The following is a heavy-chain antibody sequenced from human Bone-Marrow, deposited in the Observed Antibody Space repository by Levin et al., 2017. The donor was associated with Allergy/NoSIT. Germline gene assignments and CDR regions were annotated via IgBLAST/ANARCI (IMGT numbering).Heavy chain of an antibody. CDR3: ARDLHGMPKTGTYYYYGMDV. J-gene: IGHJ6*02. CDR1: GYTFTGYY. Sequence: GESLKISCKTSGYTFTGYYIHWVRQAPGQGLEWMGWINGDTGGMMYAQKFKGRVTMTRDTSINTAYMELSRLSSDDTAVYYCARDLHGMPKTGTYYYYGMDVWGQGTTVTVSS. CDR2: INGDTGGM. V-gene: IGHV1-2*02. D-gene: IGHD3-10*01.